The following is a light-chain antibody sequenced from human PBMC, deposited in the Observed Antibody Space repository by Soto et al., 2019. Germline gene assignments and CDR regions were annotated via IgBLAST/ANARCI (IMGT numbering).Light chain of an antibody. CDR2: GNS. Sequence: QSVLTQPPSVSGAPGQRVTISCTGSSSNFGAGYDVHWYQQLPGTAPKLLIYGNSNRPSGVPDRFSGSKSGTSASLDITGLPAADEYDYDCQSYDSSLSRVFGGGTKLTVL. V-gene: IGLV1-40*01. J-gene: IGLJ2*01. CDR3: QSYDSSLSRV. CDR1: SSNFGAGYD.